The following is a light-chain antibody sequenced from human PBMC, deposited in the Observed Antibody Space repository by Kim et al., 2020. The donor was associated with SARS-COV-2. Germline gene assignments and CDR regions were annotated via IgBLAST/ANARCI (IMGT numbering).Light chain of an antibody. CDR3: SSYRSTSTPVL. Sequence: SIIISCTGTSIDIGAYNFVSWHQHPPGNVPTLMIYDVNKRPSVIAHRFSGSKSGYAASLIISGLQAEDAADYCRSSYRSTSTPVLFGGGTQLTVL. V-gene: IGLV2-14*03. CDR2: DVN. J-gene: IGLJ2*01. CDR1: SIDIGAYNF.